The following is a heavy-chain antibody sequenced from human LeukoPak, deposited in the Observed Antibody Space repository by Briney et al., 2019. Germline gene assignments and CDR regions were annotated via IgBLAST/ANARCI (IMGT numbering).Heavy chain of an antibody. D-gene: IGHD6-13*01. Sequence: PGGSLRLSCAASGFTFSSYWMHWVRQATGKGLVWVSRINSDGSSTSYADSVKGRFTISRDNAKNTLYLQMNSLRAEDTAVYYCVRVGYSSSWYVDYWVQGTLVTVSS. J-gene: IGHJ4*02. CDR3: VRVGYSSSWYVDY. CDR1: GFTFSSYW. V-gene: IGHV3-74*01. CDR2: INSDGSST.